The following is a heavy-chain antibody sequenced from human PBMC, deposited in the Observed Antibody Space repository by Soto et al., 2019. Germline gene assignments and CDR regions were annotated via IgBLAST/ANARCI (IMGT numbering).Heavy chain of an antibody. J-gene: IGHJ4*02. CDR1: GYTLTELS. V-gene: IGHV1-24*01. CDR3: GTVSPDDFGSEVNRHLDFDY. CDR2: FDPEDGET. Sequence: QVQLVQSGAEVKKPGASVKVSCKVSGYTLTELSMHWVRQAPGKGLEWMGGFDPEDGETIYAQKFQGRVTMTEDTSTDTAYMELSSLRAEDTAVYYCGTVSPDDFGSEVNRHLDFDYWGQGTLVTVSS. D-gene: IGHD3-3*01.